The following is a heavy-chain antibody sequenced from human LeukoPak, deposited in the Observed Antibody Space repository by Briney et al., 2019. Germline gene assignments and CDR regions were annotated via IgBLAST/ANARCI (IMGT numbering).Heavy chain of an antibody. J-gene: IGHJ4*02. CDR3: AKDGGRYRFDF. D-gene: IGHD3-16*02. CDR1: GFTFRSYA. CDR2: IRNDETEI. V-gene: IGHV3-30*02. Sequence: GGSLRLSCAASGFTFRSYAMHWIRQSPGRGLEWVSFIRNDETEIHYADFAKGRFTISRDRSKNSVYLQMNSLRPDDTALYYCAKDGGRYRFDFWGQGTMVTVSS.